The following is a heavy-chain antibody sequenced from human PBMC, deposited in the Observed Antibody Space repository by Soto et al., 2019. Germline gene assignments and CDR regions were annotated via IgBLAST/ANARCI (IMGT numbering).Heavy chain of an antibody. CDR3: ARAYVSSGYYKYYFDY. J-gene: IGHJ4*02. V-gene: IGHV4-59*04. CDR2: IYYSGST. CDR1: GGSISSYY. D-gene: IGHD3-22*01. Sequence: PSETLSLTSTVSGGSISSYYWSWIRQPPGKGLEWIGYIYYSGSTYYNPSLKSRVTISVDTSKNQFSLKLSSVTAADTAVYYCARAYVSSGYYKYYFDYWGQGTLVTVSS.